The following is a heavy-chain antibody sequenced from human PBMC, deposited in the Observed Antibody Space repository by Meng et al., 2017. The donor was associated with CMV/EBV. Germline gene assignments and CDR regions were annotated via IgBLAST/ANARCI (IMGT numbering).Heavy chain of an antibody. Sequence: ASVKVSCKASGYTFTGYYMHWVRQAPGQGLEWMGWINPNSGGTNYAQKFQGRVTMTRDTSISTAYMELSSLRSEDTAVYYCARPLGNIVVVPAARSAFDIWGQGTMVTVSS. J-gene: IGHJ3*02. D-gene: IGHD2-2*01. CDR1: GYTFTGYY. V-gene: IGHV1-2*02. CDR3: ARPLGNIVVVPAARSAFDI. CDR2: INPNSGGT.